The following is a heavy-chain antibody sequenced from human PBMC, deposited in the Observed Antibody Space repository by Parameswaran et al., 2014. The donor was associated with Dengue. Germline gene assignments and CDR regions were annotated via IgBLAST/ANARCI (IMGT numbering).Heavy chain of an antibody. J-gene: IGHJ6*02. CDR2: INTNTGNP. CDR3: AREKVGLRFLEWLLYRSHGMDV. V-gene: IGHV7-4-1*01. Sequence: VRQAPGQGLEWMGWINTNTGNPTYAQGFTGRFVFSLDTSVSTAYLQICSLKAEDTAVYYCAREKVGLRFLEWLLYRSHGMDVWGQGTTVTVSS. D-gene: IGHD3-3*01.